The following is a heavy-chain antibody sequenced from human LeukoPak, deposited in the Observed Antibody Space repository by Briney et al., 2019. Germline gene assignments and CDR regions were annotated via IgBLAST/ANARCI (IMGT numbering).Heavy chain of an antibody. Sequence: PGGSLRLSCAASGFTFSSYSMNWVRQAPGKGLEWVSSISSSSSYIYYADSVKGRFTISRDNSKNTLYLQMNSLRAEDTAVYYCAKDGVVVTSPFDYWGQGTLVTVSS. CDR2: ISSSSSYI. CDR3: AKDGVVVTSPFDY. J-gene: IGHJ4*02. CDR1: GFTFSSYS. D-gene: IGHD2-21*02. V-gene: IGHV3-21*04.